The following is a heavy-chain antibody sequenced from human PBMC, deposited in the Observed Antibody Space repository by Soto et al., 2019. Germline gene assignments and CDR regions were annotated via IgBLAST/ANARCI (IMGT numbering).Heavy chain of an antibody. D-gene: IGHD5-18*01. Sequence: QVQLVQSGAEVKKPGASLKVSCKASGYTFSNYGISWVRQGPGQGLEWMGWISGYNGNTHYEGKVQDRIKMTTDTSTSTTYLELRSLRSDDTAVYFCARDPGFGFGYSYAFAMDVWGQGTTVTVSS. CDR3: ARDPGFGFGYSYAFAMDV. CDR2: ISGYNGNT. V-gene: IGHV1-18*01. J-gene: IGHJ6*02. CDR1: GYTFSNYG.